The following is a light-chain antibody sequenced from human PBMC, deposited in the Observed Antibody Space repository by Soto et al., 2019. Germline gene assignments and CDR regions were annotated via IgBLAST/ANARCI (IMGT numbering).Light chain of an antibody. J-gene: IGKJ2*01. CDR3: LKHSSSPFT. CDR1: LGIGNY. V-gene: IGKV1-17*03. CDR2: AAS. Sequence: DIQMTQSPSALSASVGDRITMTCRASLGIGNYLAWFQQRAGKVPNRLIYAASSLQSGVPSRFSGIVSGTEFTLTISSLQPEDSATYYCLKHSSSPFTFGQGTKVEIK.